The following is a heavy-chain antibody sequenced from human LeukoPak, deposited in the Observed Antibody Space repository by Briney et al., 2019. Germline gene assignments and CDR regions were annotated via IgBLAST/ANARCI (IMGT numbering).Heavy chain of an antibody. J-gene: IGHJ4*02. D-gene: IGHD2-2*01. CDR2: INPNSGGT. CDR1: GYTFTGYY. V-gene: IGHV1-2*02. Sequence: ASVKVSCKASGYTFTGYYMHWVRQAPGQGLEWMAWINPNSGGTYYAQNFHDRITMTRDTSVSTAYMELSRLRSDDTAIYYCARANALYCSSTSCLFDYWGQGTLVTVSS. CDR3: ARANALYCSSTSCLFDY.